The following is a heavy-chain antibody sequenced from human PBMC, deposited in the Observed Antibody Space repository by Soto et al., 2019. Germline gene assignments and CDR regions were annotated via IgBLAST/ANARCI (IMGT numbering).Heavy chain of an antibody. J-gene: IGHJ4*02. CDR1: GFTFGDFA. D-gene: IGHD1-26*01. V-gene: IGHV3-23*01. Sequence: DVQLLESGGGLVQPGGYLRLSCVASGFTFGDFAMTWVRQAPGKGPEWVSTISGSGGTIHYADSVRGRFTVSRDNSKNTLHLQLNSLRADDTAVYPCAKDTGSCLDGDYWVQGTLVSVSS. CDR3: AKDTGSCLDGDY. CDR2: ISGSGGTI.